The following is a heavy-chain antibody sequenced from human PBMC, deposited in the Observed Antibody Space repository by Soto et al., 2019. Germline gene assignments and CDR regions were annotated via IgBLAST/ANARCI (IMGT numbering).Heavy chain of an antibody. Sequence: RRLSCAASGFTFSSYAMHWVRQAPGKGLEWVAVISYDGSNKYYADSVKGRFTISRDNSKNTLYLQMNSLRAEDTAVYYCARDEARVGATDLGYYYCYYGMDVWGQGTTVTVSS. CDR3: ARDEARVGATDLGYYYCYYGMDV. J-gene: IGHJ6*02. D-gene: IGHD1-26*01. CDR1: GFTFSSYA. CDR2: ISYDGSNK. V-gene: IGHV3-30-3*01.